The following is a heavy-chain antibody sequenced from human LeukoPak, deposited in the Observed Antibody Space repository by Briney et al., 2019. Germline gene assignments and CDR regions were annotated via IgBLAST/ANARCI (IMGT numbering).Heavy chain of an antibody. Sequence: AASVKVSCKASGYTFTGYYMHWVRQAPGQGLEWMGWINPNSGGTNYAQKFQGRVTMTRDTSISTAYMELSRLRSDDTAVYYCARLSSGYYHFFDYWGQGTLVTVSS. CDR2: INPNSGGT. D-gene: IGHD3-22*01. CDR1: GYTFTGYY. V-gene: IGHV1-2*02. CDR3: ARLSSGYYHFFDY. J-gene: IGHJ4*02.